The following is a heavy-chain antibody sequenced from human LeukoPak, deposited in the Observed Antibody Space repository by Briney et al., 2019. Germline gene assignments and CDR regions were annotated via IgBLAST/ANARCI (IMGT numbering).Heavy chain of an antibody. CDR3: AKDSSSSSWYGYYFDY. D-gene: IGHD6-13*01. CDR1: GFTFSNYG. J-gene: IGHJ4*02. CDR2: IRYDGNNK. Sequence: GGSLRLSCAASGFTFSNYGMHWVRQAPGKGLEWVAFIRYDGNNKYYADSVKGRFTISRDNSKNTVYLQMNSLRPEDTAVYYCAKDSSSSSWYGYYFDYWGQGTLVTVSS. V-gene: IGHV3-30*02.